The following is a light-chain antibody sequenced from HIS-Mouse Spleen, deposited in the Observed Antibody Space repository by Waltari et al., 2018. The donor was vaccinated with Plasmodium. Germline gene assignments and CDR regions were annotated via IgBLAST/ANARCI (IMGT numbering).Light chain of an antibody. J-gene: IGLJ2*01. V-gene: IGLV4-69*01. CDR1: SGHSSYA. CDR3: QTWGTGMGV. CDR2: LNSDVSH. Sequence: QLVLTQSPSASASLGASVKLTCTLSSGHSSYAIAWHQQQPEKGPRDLMKLNSDVSHSKGDGIPDRFSGPSAGAERSLTISSLQAEDEADYYCQTWGTGMGVFGGGTKLTVL.